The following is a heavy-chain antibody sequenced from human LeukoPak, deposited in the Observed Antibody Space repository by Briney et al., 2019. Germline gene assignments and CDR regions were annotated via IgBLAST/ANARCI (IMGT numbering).Heavy chain of an antibody. CDR3: ARDSPNEGMLWWSIDY. CDR1: GFTFSRCD. CDR2: VLYDGSLK. J-gene: IGHJ4*02. Sequence: GGSLRLSCAASGFTFSRCDMHWVRQAPGKGLEWVAFVLYDGSLKYYADSVRGRVTISRDNSKNTLYLQMNSLRAEDTAVYYCARDSPNEGMLWWSIDYWGQGTLVTVSS. D-gene: IGHD2-21*01. V-gene: IGHV3-30*02.